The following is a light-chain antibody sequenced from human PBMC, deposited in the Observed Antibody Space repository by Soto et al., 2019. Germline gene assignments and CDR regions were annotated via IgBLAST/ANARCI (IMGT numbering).Light chain of an antibody. CDR1: QSVRDN. Sequence: PGESATLSCRASQSVRDNVAWYQQKPGQAPRLLIHGTSKRATGIPARFSGSVSGTEFTLTISSLESEDFAIYFCQQYDNRPQSFGQGTKLEMK. V-gene: IGKV3-15*01. CDR3: QQYDNRPQS. J-gene: IGKJ2*03. CDR2: GTS.